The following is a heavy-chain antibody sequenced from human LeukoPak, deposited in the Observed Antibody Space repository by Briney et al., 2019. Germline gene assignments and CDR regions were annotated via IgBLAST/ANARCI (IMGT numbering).Heavy chain of an antibody. V-gene: IGHV3-15*01. CDR3: TTDSNSGSYGVFDY. CDR2: IKSKTDGGTT. Sequence: GGSLRLSCAASGFTFSNAWMSWVRQAPGKGLEWVGRIKSKTDGGTTDYSAPVKGRFTISTDDSKTTLYLQMNSLKTEDTAVYYCTTDSNSGSYGVFDYWGQGTLVTVAS. CDR1: GFTFSNAW. J-gene: IGHJ4*02. D-gene: IGHD1-26*01.